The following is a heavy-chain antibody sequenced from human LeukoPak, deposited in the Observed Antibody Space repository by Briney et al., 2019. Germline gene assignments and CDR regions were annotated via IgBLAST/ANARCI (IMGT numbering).Heavy chain of an antibody. V-gene: IGHV3-21*04. J-gene: IGHJ4*02. CDR3: ARGRRTVGATLIDY. CDR2: ISSSSSYI. Sequence: KPGGSLRLSCAASGFTFSSYSMNWVRQAPGKGLEWVSSISSSSSYIYYADSVKGRFTISRDNAKNSLYLQMNSLRSEDTAVYYCARGRRTVGATLIDYWGQGTLVTVSS. D-gene: IGHD1-26*01. CDR1: GFTFSSYS.